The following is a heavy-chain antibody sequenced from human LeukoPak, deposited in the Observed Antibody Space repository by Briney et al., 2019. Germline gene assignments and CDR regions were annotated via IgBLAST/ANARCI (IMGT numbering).Heavy chain of an antibody. V-gene: IGHV1-18*01. CDR1: GYTFTSYG. Sequence: ASVKVSCKASGYTFTSYGISWVRQAPGQGLEWMGWISAYNGNTNYAQKLQGRVTMTTDTSTSTANMELRSLRSDDTAVYYCAREEYGDYSDYWGQGTLVTVSS. CDR2: ISAYNGNT. J-gene: IGHJ4*02. CDR3: AREEYGDYSDY. D-gene: IGHD4-17*01.